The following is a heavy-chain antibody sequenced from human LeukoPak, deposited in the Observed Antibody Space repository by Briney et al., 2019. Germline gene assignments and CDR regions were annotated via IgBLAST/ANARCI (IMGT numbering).Heavy chain of an antibody. CDR1: GYSISFGYY. CDR2: IYYSGST. J-gene: IGHJ3*02. Sequence: NSSETLSLTCTVSGYSISFGYYWGWVRQPPGKGLEWIGYIYYSGSTNYNPSLKSRVTISVDTSKNQFSLKLSSVTAADTAVYYCARVSAAVHGDVFDIWGQGTMGTVSS. D-gene: IGHD6-13*01. CDR3: ARVSAAVHGDVFDI. V-gene: IGHV4-59*01.